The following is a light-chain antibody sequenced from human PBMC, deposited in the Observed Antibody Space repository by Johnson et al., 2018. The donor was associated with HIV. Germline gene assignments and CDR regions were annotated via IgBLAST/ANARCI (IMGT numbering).Light chain of an antibody. J-gene: IGLJ1*01. CDR2: DNT. Sequence: QSVLTQPPSVSAAPGQKVTISCTGSSSNIGSHYVSWYQQVPGTAPRLVIYDNTNRPSGIPDRVSGSKSGTSATLGITGLQTGDAADYYCGTWDSSLNAYVFGTGTKVTGL. CDR3: GTWDSSLNAYV. CDR1: SSNIGSHY. V-gene: IGLV1-51*01.